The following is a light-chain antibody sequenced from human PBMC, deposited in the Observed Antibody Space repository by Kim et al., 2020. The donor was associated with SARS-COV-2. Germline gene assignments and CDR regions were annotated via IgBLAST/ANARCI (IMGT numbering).Light chain of an antibody. V-gene: IGKV1-5*03. J-gene: IGKJ2*02. CDR1: QSITSR. CDR2: KAS. CDR3: QHYNKYSGT. Sequence: DIQMTQSPSTLSASVGDRVTITCRASQSITSRLAWYQQKPGKAPNLLIYKASTLESGVPPRFSGSGSETEFTLTINSVQPDDFATYYCQHYNKYSGTFGQGPKLEI.